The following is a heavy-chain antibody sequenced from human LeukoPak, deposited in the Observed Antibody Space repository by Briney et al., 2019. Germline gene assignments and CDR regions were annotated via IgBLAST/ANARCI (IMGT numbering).Heavy chain of an antibody. CDR1: GFTFSNFD. V-gene: IGHV3-33*01. J-gene: IGHJ6*03. CDR2: IWYDGSEK. Sequence: PGGSLRLSCTASGFTFSNFDIHWVRQAPGKGLEWVASIWYDGSEKSYGDSVKGRLTLSRDNSNNTVYLQMNSLRIEDTALYYRARRSAYCMDVWGKGATVTVSS. D-gene: IGHD3-3*01. CDR3: ARRSAYCMDV.